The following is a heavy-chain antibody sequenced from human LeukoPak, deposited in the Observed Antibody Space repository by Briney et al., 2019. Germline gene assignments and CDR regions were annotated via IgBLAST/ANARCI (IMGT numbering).Heavy chain of an antibody. V-gene: IGHV5-51*01. CDR2: IYPADSDT. D-gene: IGHD5-24*01. CDR3: ARSRDGYNKDAFDI. CDR1: GYAFTNYW. J-gene: IGHJ3*02. Sequence: GESLKISCKGFGYAFTNYWIGWVRQMPGKGLEWMAIIYPADSDTRYAPSFQGQVTISADKSISTAYLQWSSLKASDTAMYYCARSRDGYNKDAFDIWGQGTLVTVSS.